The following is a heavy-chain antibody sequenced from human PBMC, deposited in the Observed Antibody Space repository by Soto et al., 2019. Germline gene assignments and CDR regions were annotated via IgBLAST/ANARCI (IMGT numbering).Heavy chain of an antibody. CDR3: ARDPIFYYASSGYGGSYFDY. J-gene: IGHJ4*02. V-gene: IGHV4-30-4*01. CDR1: GASVTSDDYY. D-gene: IGHD3-22*01. CDR2: IYHSGST. Sequence: SETPSLTCAVSGASVTSDDYYWSWIRQPPGKGLEWIGYIYHSGSTYYNPSLKSRVSISDTSQNQFSLKLTSLTAADTAVYYCARDPIFYYASSGYGGSYFDYWGQGSRVTVSS.